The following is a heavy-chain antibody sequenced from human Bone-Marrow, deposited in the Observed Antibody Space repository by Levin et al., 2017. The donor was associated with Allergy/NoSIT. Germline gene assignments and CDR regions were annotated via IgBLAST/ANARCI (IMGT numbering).Heavy chain of an antibody. V-gene: IGHV3-21*01. D-gene: IGHD3-16*01. Sequence: PGGSLRLSCAASGFTFSSYSMNWVRQAPGKGLEWVSFISSSSGYIYYADSVKGRFTISRDNAKSSLYLQMNSLTAEDSAVYYCARITVWGTVPPERRDSWGQGVLVTVSS. CDR1: GFTFSSYS. CDR2: ISSSSGYI. CDR3: ARITVWGTVPPERRDS. J-gene: IGHJ4*02.